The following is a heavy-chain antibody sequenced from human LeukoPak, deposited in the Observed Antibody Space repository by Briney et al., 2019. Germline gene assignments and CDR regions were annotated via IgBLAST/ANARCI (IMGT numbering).Heavy chain of an antibody. D-gene: IGHD3-10*01. V-gene: IGHV3-7*01. Sequence: GGSLRLSCAASGFTFTNYAMHWVRQAPGKGLEWVADIKEDGSEKYYVDSVKGRFTISRDNAKNSLYLQMTCLRAEDTAVYYCALNPDYYGSGSFDYWGQGTLVTVSS. CDR3: ALNPDYYGSGSFDY. J-gene: IGHJ4*02. CDR2: IKEDGSEK. CDR1: GFTFTNYA.